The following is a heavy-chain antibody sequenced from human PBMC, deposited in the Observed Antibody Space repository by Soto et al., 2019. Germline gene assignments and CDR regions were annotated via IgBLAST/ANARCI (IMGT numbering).Heavy chain of an antibody. J-gene: IGHJ4*02. V-gene: IGHV4-31*03. Sequence: QVQLQESGPGLVNPSQTLSLTCTVSGSYINSNTYYWSWIRQHPGKGLEWIGYIYYSESIYYNPSLKSRLTISDDTSKNQFSLTLTSVIPADTAVYYCASSVGGWYFASWGQGILVTVSS. CDR3: ASSVGGWYFAS. CDR1: GSYINSNTYY. CDR2: IYYSESI. D-gene: IGHD6-19*01.